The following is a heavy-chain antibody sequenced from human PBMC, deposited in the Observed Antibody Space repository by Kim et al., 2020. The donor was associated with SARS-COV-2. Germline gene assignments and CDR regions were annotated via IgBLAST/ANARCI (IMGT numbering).Heavy chain of an antibody. CDR1: GFTFSNAW. CDR2: IKSKTDGGTT. D-gene: IGHD3-22*01. V-gene: IGHV3-15*01. CDR3: TTDLSNYADSSGYRYFDS. J-gene: IGHJ4*02. Sequence: GGSLRLSCAASGFTFSNAWMSWVRQAPGKGLEWVGRIKSKTDGGTTDYAAPVKGSFTISRDDSKNTLYLQMNSLKTEDTAVYYCTTDLSNYADSSGYRYFDSWGQGTLVTVSS.